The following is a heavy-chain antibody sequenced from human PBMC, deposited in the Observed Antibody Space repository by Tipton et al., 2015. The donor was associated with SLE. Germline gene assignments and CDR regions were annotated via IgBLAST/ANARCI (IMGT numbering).Heavy chain of an antibody. CDR3: ALYGNYFDY. V-gene: IGHV4-38-2*01. J-gene: IGHJ4*02. D-gene: IGHD1-26*01. CDR1: GYSISSGYY. CDR2: IYHSGST. Sequence: TLSLTCAVSGYSISSGYYWGWIRQPPGKGLEWIGSIYHSGSTYYNPSLKSRVTISVDTSKNQFSLKLSSVTAADTAVYYCALYGNYFDYWGQGTLVTVSS.